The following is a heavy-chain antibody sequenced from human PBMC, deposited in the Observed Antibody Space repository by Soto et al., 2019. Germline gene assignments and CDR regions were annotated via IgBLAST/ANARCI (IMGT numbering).Heavy chain of an antibody. Sequence: VQLVESGGGVVQPGRSLRLSCAASGFTFSSYGMHWVRQAPGKGLEWVAVIWYDGSNKYYADSVKGQFTISRDNSKNTLYLQMNSLRAEDTAVYYCARGIGTLDYWGQGTLVTVSS. V-gene: IGHV3-33*01. CDR3: ARGIGTLDY. J-gene: IGHJ4*02. CDR1: GFTFSSYG. CDR2: IWYDGSNK.